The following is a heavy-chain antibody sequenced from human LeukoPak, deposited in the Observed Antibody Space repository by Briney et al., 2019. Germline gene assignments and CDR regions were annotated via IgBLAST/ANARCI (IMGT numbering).Heavy chain of an antibody. D-gene: IGHD6-19*01. CDR3: ARPGWRYYFDY. J-gene: IGHJ4*02. CDR2: IYYSGST. V-gene: IGHV4-59*08. CDR1: GGSISSYY. Sequence: SETLSLTCTVSGGSISSYYWSWIRQPPGKGLEWIGYIYYSGSTNYNPSLKSRVTISVDTSKNQFSLKLSSVTAADTAVYYCARPGWRYYFDYWGQGTLVTVSS.